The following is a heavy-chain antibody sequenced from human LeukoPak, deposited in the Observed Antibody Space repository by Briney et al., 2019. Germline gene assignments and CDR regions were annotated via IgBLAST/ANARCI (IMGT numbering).Heavy chain of an antibody. D-gene: IGHD1-26*01. CDR2: INHSGST. CDR3: ASEIYSGSTGDY. Sequence: SETLSLTCAVYGGSFSGYYWSWIRQPPGKGLEWIGEINHSGSTNYNPSLKSRVTISVDTSKNQFSLKLSSVTAADTAVYYCASEIYSGSTGDYWGQGTLVTASS. V-gene: IGHV4-34*01. J-gene: IGHJ4*02. CDR1: GGSFSGYY.